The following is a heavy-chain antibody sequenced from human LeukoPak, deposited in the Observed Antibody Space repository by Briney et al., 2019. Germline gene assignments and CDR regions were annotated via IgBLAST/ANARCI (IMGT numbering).Heavy chain of an antibody. Sequence: PGGSLRLSCAASGFTFSNAWMSWVRQAPGKGLEWVGRIKSKTDGGTTDYAAPVKGRFTISRDDSKNTLFLQMNSLRAEDTAVYYCARSCCYSITVGNYWGQGTLVTVSS. V-gene: IGHV3-15*01. CDR3: ARSCCYSITVGNY. CDR1: GFTFSNAW. J-gene: IGHJ4*02. CDR2: IKSKTDGGTT. D-gene: IGHD2/OR15-2a*01.